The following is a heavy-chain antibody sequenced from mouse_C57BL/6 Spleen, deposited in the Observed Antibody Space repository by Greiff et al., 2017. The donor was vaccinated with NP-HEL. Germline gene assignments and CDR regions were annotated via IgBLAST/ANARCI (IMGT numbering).Heavy chain of an antibody. D-gene: IGHD2-1*01. V-gene: IGHV5-17*01. J-gene: IGHJ2*01. Sequence: EVQLQESGGGLVKPGGSLKLSCAASGFTFSDYGMHWVRQAPEKGLEWVAYISSGSSTIYYADTVKGRFTISRDNAKNTLFLQMTSLRSEDTAMYYCARRYYGNYFDYWGQSTTLTVSS. CDR1: GFTFSDYG. CDR3: ARRYYGNYFDY. CDR2: ISSGSSTI.